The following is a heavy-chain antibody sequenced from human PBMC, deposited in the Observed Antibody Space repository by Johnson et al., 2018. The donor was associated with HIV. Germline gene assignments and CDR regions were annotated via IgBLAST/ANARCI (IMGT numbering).Heavy chain of an antibody. CDR1: GFTFNTYV. V-gene: IGHV3-23*04. Sequence: EVQLVESGGGLVQRGGSLRLSCAASGFTFNTYVMNWVRQAPGKGLEWVSLIAASGDSTYYADSVRGRFAISRDHSKNTLYLQMNSLRAEDTAVYYCANWAYYYGSGYAFDIWGQGTMVTVSS. CDR2: IAASGDST. J-gene: IGHJ3*02. D-gene: IGHD3-10*01. CDR3: ANWAYYYGSGYAFDI.